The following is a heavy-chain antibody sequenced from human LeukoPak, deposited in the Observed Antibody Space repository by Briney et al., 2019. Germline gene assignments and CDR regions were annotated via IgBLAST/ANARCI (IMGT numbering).Heavy chain of an antibody. Sequence: GGSLRLSCAASGFTFSSYAMHWVRQAPGKGLEYVSAISSNGGSTYYADSVKGRFTISRDNSKNTLYLQMSSLRAEDTAVYYCVKVPKYYYDSSGYFYWGQGTLVTVSS. J-gene: IGHJ4*02. D-gene: IGHD3-22*01. CDR1: GFTFSSYA. CDR3: VKVPKYYYDSSGYFY. V-gene: IGHV3-64D*09. CDR2: ISSNGGST.